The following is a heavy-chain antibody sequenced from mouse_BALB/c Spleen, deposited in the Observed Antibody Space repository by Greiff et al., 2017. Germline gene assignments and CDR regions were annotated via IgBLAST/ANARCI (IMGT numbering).Heavy chain of an antibody. J-gene: IGHJ2*01. Sequence: VQLQQSGTVLARPGASVKMSCKASGYTFTSYWMHWVKQRPGQGLEWIGAIYPGNSDTSYNQKFKGKAKLTAVTSTSTAYMELSSLTNEDSAVYYCTREGYYYGSNFDYWGQGTTLTVSS. CDR3: TREGYYYGSNFDY. D-gene: IGHD1-1*01. CDR2: IYPGNSDT. V-gene: IGHV1-5*01. CDR1: GYTFTSYW.